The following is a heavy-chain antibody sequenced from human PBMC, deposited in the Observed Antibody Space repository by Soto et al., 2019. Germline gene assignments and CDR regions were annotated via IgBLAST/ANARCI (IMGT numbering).Heavy chain of an antibody. CDR3: ARAQYGDYRSYFDY. CDR1: GYSFSSHW. D-gene: IGHD4-17*01. CDR2: IYPGDSDT. Sequence: EVQLVQSGAEVKKPGESLKISCKSSGYSFSSHWIGWVRQMPGEGLGWMGIIYPGDSDTRYSPSFQGQVTISADKSINTAYLQWSGLKASDTGMYYCARAQYGDYRSYFDYWGQGTLVTVSS. J-gene: IGHJ4*02. V-gene: IGHV5-51*03.